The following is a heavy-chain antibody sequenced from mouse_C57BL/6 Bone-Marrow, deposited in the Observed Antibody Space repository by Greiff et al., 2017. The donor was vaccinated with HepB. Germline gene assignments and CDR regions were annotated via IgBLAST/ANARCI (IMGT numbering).Heavy chain of an antibody. CDR1: GYSFTGYF. Sequence: EVKVEESGPELVKPGDSVKISCKASGYSFTGYFMNWVMQSHGKSLEWIGRINPYNGDTFYNQKFKGKATLTVDKSSSTAHMELRSLTSEDSAVYYCARVYGRGFAYWGQGTLVTVSA. CDR2: INPYNGDT. J-gene: IGHJ3*01. D-gene: IGHD1-1*01. CDR3: ARVYGRGFAY. V-gene: IGHV1-20*01.